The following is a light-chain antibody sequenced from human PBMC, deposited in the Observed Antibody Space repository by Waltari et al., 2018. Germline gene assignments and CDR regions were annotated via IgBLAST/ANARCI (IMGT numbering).Light chain of an antibody. Sequence: EIVMTQSPATLSVSPGERATLSCRASQSISRNLAWYQQKPGQAPRLLIYEASTWATAIPARFSGSGSGTDFTLTISSLQSEDFALYYCQQYNNWPPLTFGGGTKVEIK. CDR2: EAS. CDR1: QSISRN. V-gene: IGKV3-15*01. J-gene: IGKJ4*01. CDR3: QQYNNWPPLT.